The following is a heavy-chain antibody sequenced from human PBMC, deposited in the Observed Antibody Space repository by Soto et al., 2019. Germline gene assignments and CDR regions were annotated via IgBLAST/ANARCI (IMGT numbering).Heavy chain of an antibody. CDR2: IVPILGIA. Sequence: ASVKVSCKASGGTFSSYTISWVRQAPGQGLEWMGRIVPILGIANYAQKFQGRVTITADKSTSTAYMELSSLRSEDTAVYYCARELQSYYYMDVWGKGTTVTVSS. CDR3: ARELQSYYYMDV. V-gene: IGHV1-69*02. J-gene: IGHJ6*03. D-gene: IGHD1-26*01. CDR1: GGTFSSYT.